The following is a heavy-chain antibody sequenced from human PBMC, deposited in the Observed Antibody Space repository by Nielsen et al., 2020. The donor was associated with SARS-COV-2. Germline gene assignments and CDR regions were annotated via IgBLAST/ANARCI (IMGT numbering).Heavy chain of an antibody. D-gene: IGHD4-23*01. CDR3: ARGASMTTVVTPWFDP. CDR2: IYSDGST. V-gene: IGHV3-53*01. Sequence: GESLKISCAASGFSVSSHDMNWVRQAPGKGLQWVSLIYSDGSTKYADSVKGRFTISRDNSRNTVYLQMNSLRPEDTAVYYCARGASMTTVVTPWFDPWGQGTLVTVSS. J-gene: IGHJ5*02. CDR1: GFSVSSHD.